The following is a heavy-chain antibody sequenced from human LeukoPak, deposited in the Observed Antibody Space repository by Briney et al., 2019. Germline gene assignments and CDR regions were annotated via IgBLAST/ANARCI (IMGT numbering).Heavy chain of an antibody. D-gene: IGHD6-19*01. V-gene: IGHV1-2*02. J-gene: IGHJ6*03. Sequence: VASVKVSCKASGYTFTGYYMHWVRQAPGQGLEWVGWINPNSGGTNYAQKFQGRVTMTRDTSINTAYMELSRLRSDDTAVYYCARNSGWSRYYMDVWGQGTTVTVSS. CDR2: INPNSGGT. CDR3: ARNSGWSRYYMDV. CDR1: GYTFTGYY.